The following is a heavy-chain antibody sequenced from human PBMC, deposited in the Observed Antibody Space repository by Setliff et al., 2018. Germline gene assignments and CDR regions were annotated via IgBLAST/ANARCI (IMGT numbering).Heavy chain of an antibody. CDR3: ARRNAIKLWPYDGFDI. CDR1: GYTFTSYA. D-gene: IGHD5-18*01. CDR2: INAGNGNT. V-gene: IGHV1-3*01. Sequence: ASVKVSCKASGYTFTSYAMHWVRQAPGQRLEWMGWINAGNGNTKYSQKFQGRVTITRGTSATTAYMELSSLRSEDTAVYYCARRNAIKLWPYDGFDIWGQGTMVTVSS. J-gene: IGHJ3*02.